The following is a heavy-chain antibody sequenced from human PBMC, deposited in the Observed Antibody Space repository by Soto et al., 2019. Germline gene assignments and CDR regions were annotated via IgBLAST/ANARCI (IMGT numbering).Heavy chain of an antibody. CDR2: ISGSAGSSGP. CDR1: GFTLSTYT. Sequence: GGSVRLCCAASGFTLSTYTMSCVRQAPRKGLEWVSVISGSAGSSGPSYADSVQGRFSISRDNARNTLYLQMNSLRGEDTAMYYCANASCRTANCYGPEYWRHATRVT. J-gene: IGHJ4*01. CDR3: ANASCRTANCYGPEY. V-gene: IGHV3-23*01. D-gene: IGHD2-2*01.